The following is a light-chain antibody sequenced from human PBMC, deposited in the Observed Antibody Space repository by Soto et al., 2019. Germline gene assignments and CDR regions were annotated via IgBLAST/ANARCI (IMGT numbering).Light chain of an antibody. CDR3: SLYISGSTYV. CDR1: SSDIGTYNL. V-gene: IGLV2-14*02. Sequence: QSALTQPASVSGSPGQSITISCTGTSSDIGTYNLVSWYQHYPGKAPKLMIYEGIKRPSGVSNRFSGSKSGNTAFLTISGLQAEDEADYYCSLYISGSTYVFGTGPKVTVL. J-gene: IGLJ1*01. CDR2: EGI.